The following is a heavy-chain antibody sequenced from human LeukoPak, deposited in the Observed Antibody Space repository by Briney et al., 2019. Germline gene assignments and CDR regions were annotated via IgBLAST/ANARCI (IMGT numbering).Heavy chain of an antibody. V-gene: IGHV1-3*01. Sequence: GASVKVSCKASGYTFTSYAMHWVRQAPGQRLEWMGWINAGNGNTKYSQKFQGRVTITRDTSASTAYMELSSLRSEDTAVYYCARHFVVAHHDVFDIWGQGTMVTVSS. J-gene: IGHJ3*02. CDR3: ARHFVVAHHDVFDI. CDR1: GYTFTSYA. D-gene: IGHD2-2*01. CDR2: INAGNGNT.